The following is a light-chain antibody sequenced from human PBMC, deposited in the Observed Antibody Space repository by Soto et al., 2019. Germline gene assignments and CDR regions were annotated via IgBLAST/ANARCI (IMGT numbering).Light chain of an antibody. J-gene: IGKJ4*01. CDR2: AAS. CDR3: QKYTNVPT. V-gene: IGKV1-27*01. Sequence: DIQMTQSPSSLSASVGDRVTITCRASQGISTYLAWYQQIPGKVPKLLISAASTLQSGVPNRFSGNGSVTDFTLTISSLQPDDVATYYCQKYTNVPTFGGGTKVEIK. CDR1: QGISTY.